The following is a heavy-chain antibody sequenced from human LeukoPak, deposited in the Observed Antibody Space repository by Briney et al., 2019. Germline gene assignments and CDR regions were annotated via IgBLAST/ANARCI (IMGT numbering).Heavy chain of an antibody. Sequence: GGSLRHSRAASGFTFSTYLMSWVRQAPGKGGEWVANIKQERREKQYMDSAKGRFTISRDNAKKTLYLQKSSLRVEDTAVYYCTRVEESATTAAIIRKYSYYYFYMWGWGKGNTVTVAS. CDR1: GFTFSTYL. CDR2: IKQERREK. D-gene: IGHD4-11*01. V-gene: IGHV3-7*01. CDR3: TRVEESATTAAIIRKYSYYYFYMWG. J-gene: IGHJ6*03.